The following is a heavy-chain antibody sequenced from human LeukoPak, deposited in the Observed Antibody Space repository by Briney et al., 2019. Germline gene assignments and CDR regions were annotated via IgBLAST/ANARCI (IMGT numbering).Heavy chain of an antibody. D-gene: IGHD3-10*01. CDR1: GFTFSSCR. Sequence: GGSLRLSCAASGFTFSSCRMHWVRQAPGEGLEWVALISYDGSNKFYAGSVKGRFTISRDNSKNTLYLQMNSLRTEDTAVYYCAQDRGTWGSEYFQHWGRGTLVTVSS. CDR3: AQDRGTWGSEYFQH. CDR2: ISYDGSNK. V-gene: IGHV3-30*18. J-gene: IGHJ1*01.